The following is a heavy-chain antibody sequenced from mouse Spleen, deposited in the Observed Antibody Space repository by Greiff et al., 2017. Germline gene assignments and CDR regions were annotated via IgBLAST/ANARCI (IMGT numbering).Heavy chain of an antibody. CDR1: GFSLTSYG. CDR3: ARNYYYGYDVYYFDY. V-gene: IGHV2-2*02. CDR2: IWSGGST. Sequence: VKLVESGPGLVQPSQSLSITCTVSGFSLTSYGVHWVRQSPGKGLEWLGVIWSGGSTDYNAAFISRLSISKDNSKSQVFFKMNSLQANDTAIYYCARNYYYGYDVYYFDYWGQGTTLTVSS. J-gene: IGHJ2*01. D-gene: IGHD2-2*01.